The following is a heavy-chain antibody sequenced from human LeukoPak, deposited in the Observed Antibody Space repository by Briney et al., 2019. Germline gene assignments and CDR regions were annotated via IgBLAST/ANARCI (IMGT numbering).Heavy chain of an antibody. J-gene: IGHJ5*02. V-gene: IGHV4-39*01. Sequence: SETLSLTCTVSGGSISSSSYYWGWIRQPPGKGLEWIGSIYYSGSTYYNPSLKSRVTISVDTSKNQFSLMLSSVTAADTAVYYCARTYSSSWYNWFDPWGQGTLVTVSS. CDR3: ARTYSSSWYNWFDP. CDR2: IYYSGST. CDR1: GGSISSSSYY. D-gene: IGHD6-13*01.